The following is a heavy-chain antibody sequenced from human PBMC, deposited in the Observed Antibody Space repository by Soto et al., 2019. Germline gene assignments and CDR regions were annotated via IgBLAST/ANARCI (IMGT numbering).Heavy chain of an antibody. CDR1: GFTGSDND. V-gene: IGHV3-66*01. CDR2: IYSSGST. Sequence: GVSLRLSCAAFGFTGSDNDMIWVRQAPGKRLEWVSVIYSSGSTYYPDSVKGRFTISRDNSNNILYLQMNSLRVEDTAVYYCARSPTRTNSADRFAPWGQGTMVTVSP. J-gene: IGHJ5*02. D-gene: IGHD7-27*01. CDR3: ARSPTRTNSADRFAP.